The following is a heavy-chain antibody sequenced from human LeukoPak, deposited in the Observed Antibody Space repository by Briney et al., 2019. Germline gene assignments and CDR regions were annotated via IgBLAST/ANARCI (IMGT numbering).Heavy chain of an antibody. CDR3: ARDLWGALNWFDP. J-gene: IGHJ5*02. Sequence: ASVKVSCKASGYIFTSYAMHWVRQAPGQRLEWMGWISAYNGNTNYAQKLQGRVTMTTDTSTSTAYMELRSLRSDDTAVYYCARDLWGALNWFDPWGQGTLVTVSS. V-gene: IGHV1-18*01. D-gene: IGHD1-26*01. CDR2: ISAYNGNT. CDR1: GYIFTSYA.